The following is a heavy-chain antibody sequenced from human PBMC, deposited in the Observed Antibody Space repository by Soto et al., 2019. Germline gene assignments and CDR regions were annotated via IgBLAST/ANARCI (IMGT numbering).Heavy chain of an antibody. CDR1: GGSISDYY. CDR2: ISYSGTT. D-gene: IGHD3-10*01. V-gene: IGHV4-59*01. Sequence: PSETLSLTCTVSGGSISDYYWSWIRQPPGKGLEWIGYISYSGTTNYNPSLKSRVTMSVDTSKNQFSLKLSSVTAADTAVYFCARAGRSGYNYYYGMDVWGQGATVTVPS. CDR3: ARAGRSGYNYYYGMDV. J-gene: IGHJ6*01.